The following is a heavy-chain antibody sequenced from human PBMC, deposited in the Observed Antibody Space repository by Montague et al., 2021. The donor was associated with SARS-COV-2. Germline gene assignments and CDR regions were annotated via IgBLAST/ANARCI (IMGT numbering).Heavy chain of an antibody. CDR1: GGSISSSSYY. V-gene: IGHV4-39*01. CDR2: IYYSGGT. Sequence: SETLSLTCTVSGGSISSSSYYWGWIRQPPGKGLEWIGNIYYSGGTYYNSSLKSRVTISVDTSKNQFSLRLRSVTAADTSVYYCARHLRFCPNDLGYAFDFWGQGTLVTVSS. CDR3: ARHLRFCPNDLGYAFDF. D-gene: IGHD2-8*01. J-gene: IGHJ4*02.